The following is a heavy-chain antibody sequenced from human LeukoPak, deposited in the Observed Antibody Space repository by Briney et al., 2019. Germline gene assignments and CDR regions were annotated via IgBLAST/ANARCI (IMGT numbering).Heavy chain of an antibody. Sequence: PGGSLRLSCAASGFSFSNAWMCWVRQAPGKGLEWVGRIKSKTDGGTADYAAPVKGTFTISRDDSKNTLYLQMNSLKTEDTAVYYCTTGDGYNFGLIDYWGQGTLVTVSS. CDR2: IKSKTDGGTA. V-gene: IGHV3-15*01. CDR3: TTGDGYNFGLIDY. CDR1: GFSFSNAW. J-gene: IGHJ4*02. D-gene: IGHD5-24*01.